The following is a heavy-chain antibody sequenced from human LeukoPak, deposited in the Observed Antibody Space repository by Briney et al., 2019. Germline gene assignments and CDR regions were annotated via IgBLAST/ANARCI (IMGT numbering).Heavy chain of an antibody. V-gene: IGHV3-74*01. J-gene: IGHJ6*02. D-gene: IGHD4/OR15-4a*01. CDR2: LNSDGSNI. CDR3: PRGGDDGALDV. Sequence: GGSLRLSCAASGFTLSRYWMRWVRQAPGKGLGWVSRLNSDGSNIRYAHSVRGRFTISRDNAKNTPYLQMSSLRAEAPAVYYCPRGGDDGALDVWGQGTTVTVSS. CDR1: GFTLSRYW.